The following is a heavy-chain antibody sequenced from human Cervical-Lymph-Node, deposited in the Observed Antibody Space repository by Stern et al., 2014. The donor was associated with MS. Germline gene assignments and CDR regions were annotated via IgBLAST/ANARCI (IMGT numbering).Heavy chain of an antibody. V-gene: IGHV4-4*07. Sequence: QLQLQESGPGKVKPSETLSLTCSVSGGSISSYSCSWVRQPAGKGLEWIGRINAFGSTNFNPSHGIRLTMSVETSKTQFTLKLKSVTAADTAVYYCARGVLGFGEFPYGMDVWGQGTTVTVSS. D-gene: IGHD3-10*01. CDR2: INAFGST. CDR1: GGSISSYS. J-gene: IGHJ6*02. CDR3: ARGVLGFGEFPYGMDV.